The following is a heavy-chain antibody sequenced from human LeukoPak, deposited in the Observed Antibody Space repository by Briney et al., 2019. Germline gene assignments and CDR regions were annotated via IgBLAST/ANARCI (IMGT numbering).Heavy chain of an antibody. CDR3: ANPSGGAYSSGWYGFDY. V-gene: IGHV3-30*18. D-gene: IGHD6-19*01. CDR1: GFTFSCYG. CDR2: ISYDGSNK. Sequence: GGSLRLSCAASGFTFSCYGMHWVRQAPGKGLEWVAVISYDGSNKYYADSVKGRFTISRDNSKNTLYLQMNSLRAEDTAVYYCANPSGGAYSSGWYGFDYWGQGTLATVSS. J-gene: IGHJ4*02.